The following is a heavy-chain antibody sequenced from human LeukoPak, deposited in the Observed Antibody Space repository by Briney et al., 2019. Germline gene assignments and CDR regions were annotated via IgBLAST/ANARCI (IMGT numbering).Heavy chain of an antibody. V-gene: IGHV1-8*01. CDR1: RYTFSEFE. CDR3: ARLRYSGFDY. D-gene: IGHD1-26*01. CDR2: MNPDSGNT. J-gene: IGHJ4*02. Sequence: ASVKVSCQASRYTFSEFEIHWVRQATGQGLEWMGWMNPDSGNTDYAEKFQGRLSMTRTTSTTTAYMELSSLGSEDTAVYYCARLRYSGFDYWGQGSLVTVSS.